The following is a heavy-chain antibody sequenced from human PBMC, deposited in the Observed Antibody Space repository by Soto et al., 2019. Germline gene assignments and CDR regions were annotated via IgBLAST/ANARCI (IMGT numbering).Heavy chain of an antibody. Sequence: QVQLVQSGAEVKKPGSSVKVSCKASGDTFSSYAISWVRQAPGQGLEWMGGIIPIFGTANYAQKFQGRVTITADESTSTAYMELSSLRSEDTAVYYCARGITGTVSYYYGMDVWGQGTTVTVSS. D-gene: IGHD1-20*01. CDR3: ARGITGTVSYYYGMDV. CDR1: GDTFSSYA. J-gene: IGHJ6*02. V-gene: IGHV1-69*12. CDR2: IIPIFGTA.